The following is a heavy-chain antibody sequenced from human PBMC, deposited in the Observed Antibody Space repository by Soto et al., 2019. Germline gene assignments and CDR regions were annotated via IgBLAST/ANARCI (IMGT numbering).Heavy chain of an antibody. CDR3: ARGSIAARPLGVGAWCDP. D-gene: IGHD6-6*01. CDR1: GGSISSYY. Sequence: SETLSLTCTVSGGSISSYYWSWIRQPPGKGLEWIGYIYYSGSTNYNPSLKSRVTISVDTSKNQFSLKLSSVTAADTAVYYCARGSIAARPLGVGAWCDPWGQGTLVTVSS. CDR2: IYYSGST. V-gene: IGHV4-59*01. J-gene: IGHJ5*02.